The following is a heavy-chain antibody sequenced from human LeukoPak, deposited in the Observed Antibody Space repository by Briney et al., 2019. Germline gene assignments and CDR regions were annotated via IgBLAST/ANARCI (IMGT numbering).Heavy chain of an antibody. V-gene: IGHV3-23*01. CDR2: ISGSGGST. Sequence: PGGSLRLSCAASGFTFSSYAMSWVRQAPGKGLEWVSAISGSGGSTYYADSVKGRFTISRDNSKNTLYLQMNSLRAEDTAVYYCAKGNSYGWELPSFDYWGQGTLVTVSS. CDR1: GFTFSSYA. J-gene: IGHJ4*02. CDR3: AKGNSYGWELPSFDY. D-gene: IGHD1-26*01.